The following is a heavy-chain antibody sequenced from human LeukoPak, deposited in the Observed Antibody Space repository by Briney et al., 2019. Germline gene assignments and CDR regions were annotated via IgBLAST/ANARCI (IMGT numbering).Heavy chain of an antibody. V-gene: IGHV3-21*01. J-gene: IGHJ4*02. CDR3: ASVVPYSSSWPFDY. CDR1: GFTFSSYS. CDR2: SSSSSYI. Sequence: GGPLRLSCAASGFTFSSYSMIWVRQAPGKGLEWVSSSSSSSYIYYADSVKGRFTISRDNAKNSLYLQMNSLRAEDTAVYYCASVVPYSSSWPFDYWGQGTLVTVSS. D-gene: IGHD6-13*01.